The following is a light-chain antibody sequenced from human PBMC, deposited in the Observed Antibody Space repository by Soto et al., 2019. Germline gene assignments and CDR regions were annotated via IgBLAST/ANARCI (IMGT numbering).Light chain of an antibody. Sequence: EIALTQSPATLSVSPGDTPTLSCRASQSVNFNLAWYQQKPGQAPRILIYGASIRATGIPARFSGSGSGTEFTLTISSLQSEDSAVYYCQQYVNWPPLTFGGGTTVEIK. V-gene: IGKV3-15*01. CDR1: QSVNFN. CDR3: QQYVNWPPLT. J-gene: IGKJ4*02. CDR2: GAS.